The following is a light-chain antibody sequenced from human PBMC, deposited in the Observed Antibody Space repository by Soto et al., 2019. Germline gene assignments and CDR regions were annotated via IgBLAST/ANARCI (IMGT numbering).Light chain of an antibody. J-gene: IGKJ2*01. CDR3: QQYGTLPYT. CDR2: GAS. V-gene: IGKV3-20*01. Sequence: EIVLTQSPGTLSLSPGARATLSCRASQTLSSSYLAWYQQKPGQAPRLLMYGASSRATGIPDRFSGSGSETDFTLTISRLEPEDFAVYYCQQYGTLPYTFGQGTKLEIK. CDR1: QTLSSSY.